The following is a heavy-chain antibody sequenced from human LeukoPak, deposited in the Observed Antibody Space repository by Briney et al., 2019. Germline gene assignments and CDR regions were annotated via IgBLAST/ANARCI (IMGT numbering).Heavy chain of an antibody. J-gene: IGHJ4*02. CDR1: GFTFDDYA. V-gene: IGHV3-9*01. Sequence: PGGSLRLSCAASGFTFDDYAMHWVRLAPGKGLEWVSGISFNSGSIGYADSVKGRFTISRDNAKKSLYLQMNSLRAEDTALYYCAKVPLIYDSSGNYFDYWGQGTLVTVSS. CDR2: ISFNSGSI. D-gene: IGHD3-22*01. CDR3: AKVPLIYDSSGNYFDY.